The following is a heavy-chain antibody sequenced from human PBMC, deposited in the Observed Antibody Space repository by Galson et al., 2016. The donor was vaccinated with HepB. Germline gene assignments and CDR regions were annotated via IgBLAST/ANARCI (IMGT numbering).Heavy chain of an antibody. CDR2: ITGGAGTT. J-gene: IGHJ4*02. CDR3: ARAAGGVMGSYYFDY. CDR1: DFSFRSYA. Sequence: SLRLSCAAPDFSFRSYAMAWVRQAPGKGLEWVSTITGGAGTTFYADSVKGRFSISRDNSKNTLHLQITGLRAEDTAVYYCARAAGGVMGSYYFDYWGQGTLVTVSS. V-gene: IGHV3-23*01. D-gene: IGHD3-16*01.